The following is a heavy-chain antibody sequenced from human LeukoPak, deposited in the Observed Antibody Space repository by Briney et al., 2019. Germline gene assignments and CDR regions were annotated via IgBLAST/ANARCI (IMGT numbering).Heavy chain of an antibody. CDR2: THSGGST. J-gene: IGHJ6*02. V-gene: IGHV3-23*01. D-gene: IGHD6-13*01. Sequence: GGSLRLSCAASGFTFSSYAMSWVRQAPGKGLEWVSITHSGGSTFYADSVKGRFTISRDNSKNTLFLQMSSLRAEDAAIYYCARAQNTAAGPYYYYGMDVWGQGTTVTVSS. CDR1: GFTFSSYA. CDR3: ARAQNTAAGPYYYYGMDV.